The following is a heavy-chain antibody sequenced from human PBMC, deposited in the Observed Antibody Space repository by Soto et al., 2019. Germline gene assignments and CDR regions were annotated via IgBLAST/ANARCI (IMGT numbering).Heavy chain of an antibody. CDR2: IRAYNGNT. CDR1: GYTFTYRY. CDR3: ARDLIRAGYYDSSGYDAFDI. V-gene: IGHV1-18*04. D-gene: IGHD3-22*01. Sequence: GASVKVSCKASGYTFTYRYLHWVRQAPGQALEWMGWIRAYNGNTNYAQKLQGRVTMTTDTSTSTAYMELRSLRSDDTAVYYCARDLIRAGYYDSSGYDAFDIWGQGTMVTVSS. J-gene: IGHJ3*02.